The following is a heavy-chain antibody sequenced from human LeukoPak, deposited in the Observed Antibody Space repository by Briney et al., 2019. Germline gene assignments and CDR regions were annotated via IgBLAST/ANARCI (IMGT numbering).Heavy chain of an antibody. CDR1: GFTVSSFG. D-gene: IGHD6-13*01. CDR2: ISGGAYST. Sequence: GGSLRLSCAASGFTVSSFGMSWVRQAPGKGLEWVSAISGGAYSTYYADSVKGRFTISRDNSKNTLYLQMNSLRAEDTAVYYCAKVCSSHPYFDYWGQGTLVTVSS. V-gene: IGHV3-23*01. J-gene: IGHJ4*02. CDR3: AKVCSSHPYFDY.